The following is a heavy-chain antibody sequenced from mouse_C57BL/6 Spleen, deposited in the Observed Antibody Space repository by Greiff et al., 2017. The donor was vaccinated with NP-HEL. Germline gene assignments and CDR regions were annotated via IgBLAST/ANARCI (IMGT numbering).Heavy chain of an antibody. CDR3: ATYYYGSSYPFAY. J-gene: IGHJ3*01. V-gene: IGHV1-69*01. CDR2: IDPSDSYT. CDR1: GYTFTSYW. D-gene: IGHD1-1*01. Sequence: QVQLQQPGAELVMPGASVKLSCKASGYTFTSYWMHWVKQRPGQGLEWIGEIDPSDSYTNYNHKFKGKSTLTVDKSSSTAYMQLISLTSEDSAVYYCATYYYGSSYPFAYWGQGTLVTVSA.